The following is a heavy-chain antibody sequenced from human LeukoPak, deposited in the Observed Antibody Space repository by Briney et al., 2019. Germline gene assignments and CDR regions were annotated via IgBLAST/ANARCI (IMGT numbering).Heavy chain of an antibody. Sequence: GGSLRLSCAASGFTFSSYGMHWVRQAPGKGLEWVAVISYDGSNKYYADSVKGRFTISRDNSKNTLYLQMNSLRAEDTAVYYCAKLGDYGDYFLLSHYYYGMDVWGQGTTVTGSS. CDR1: GFTFSSYG. CDR2: ISYDGSNK. J-gene: IGHJ6*02. CDR3: AKLGDYGDYFLLSHYYYGMDV. V-gene: IGHV3-30*18. D-gene: IGHD4-17*01.